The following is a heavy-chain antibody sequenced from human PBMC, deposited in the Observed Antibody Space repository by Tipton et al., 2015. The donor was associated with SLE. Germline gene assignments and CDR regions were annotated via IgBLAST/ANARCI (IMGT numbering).Heavy chain of an antibody. J-gene: IGHJ4*02. CDR1: DGSIRSTNYY. D-gene: IGHD2-21*01. CDR2: IFYTGST. Sequence: TLSLTCTVSDGSIRSTNYYWGWIRQPPGKGLGWIGSIFYTGSTYYNPSLKSRVSFSIDTSKHQFSLKLNSVTAADTAVYFCVRLIGQLRPSGDWGQVTLFTVSS. V-gene: IGHV4-39*07. CDR3: VRLIGQLRPSGD.